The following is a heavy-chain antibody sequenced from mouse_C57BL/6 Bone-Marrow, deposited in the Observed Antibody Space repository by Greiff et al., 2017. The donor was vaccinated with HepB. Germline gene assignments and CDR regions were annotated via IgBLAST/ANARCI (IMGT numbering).Heavy chain of an antibody. V-gene: IGHV1-22*01. D-gene: IGHD2-3*01. J-gene: IGHJ1*03. Sequence: VQLQQSGPELVKPGASVKMSCKASGYTFTDYNMHWVKQSHGKSLEWIGYINPNNGGTSSNQKFKGKATLTVNKSSSTAYMELRSLTSEDSAVYYCARGGDGRGYFDVWGTGTTVTVSS. CDR1: GYTFTDYN. CDR2: INPNNGGT. CDR3: ARGGDGRGYFDV.